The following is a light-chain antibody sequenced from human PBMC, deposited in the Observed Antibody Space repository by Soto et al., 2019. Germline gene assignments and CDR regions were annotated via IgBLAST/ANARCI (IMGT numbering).Light chain of an antibody. CDR3: QQYNDRPPLT. Sequence: EVVMTQSPALLSVSPGDRVTLSCRASQSVHNNLAWYQQQPGQAPRLLIYDTSSRATGVPARFSGSGSGTEFTLTISSLKAEDFAVYYCQQYNDRPPLTFGGGTKVDIK. J-gene: IGKJ4*01. CDR1: QSVHNN. V-gene: IGKV3-15*01. CDR2: DTS.